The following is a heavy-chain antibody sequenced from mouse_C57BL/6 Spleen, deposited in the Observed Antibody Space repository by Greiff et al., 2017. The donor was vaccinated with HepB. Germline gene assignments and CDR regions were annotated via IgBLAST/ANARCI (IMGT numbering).Heavy chain of an antibody. CDR2: IDPSDSYT. Sequence: VQLQQPGAELVRPGTSVKLSCKASGYTFTSYWMHWVKQRPGQGLEWIGVIDPSDSYTNYNQKFKGKATLTVDTSSSTAYMQLSSLTSEDSAVYYCARFTTVVGRGYWGQGTTLTVSS. J-gene: IGHJ2*01. CDR1: GYTFTSYW. D-gene: IGHD1-1*01. V-gene: IGHV1-59*01. CDR3: ARFTTVVGRGY.